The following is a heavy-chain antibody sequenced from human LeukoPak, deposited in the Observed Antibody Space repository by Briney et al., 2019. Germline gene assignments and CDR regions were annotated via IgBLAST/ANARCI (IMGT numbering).Heavy chain of an antibody. V-gene: IGHV3-23*01. Sequence: PGGSLRLSCAASGFTFSIYAMSWVRQAPGKGLEWVSAISGSGGSTYYADSVKGRFTISRDNSKNTLYLQMNSLRDEDTAVCYCAKDDGVAGKRTFDCWGQGTLVSVSS. CDR1: GFTFSIYA. CDR3: AKDDGVAGKRTFDC. D-gene: IGHD6-19*01. J-gene: IGHJ4*02. CDR2: ISGSGGST.